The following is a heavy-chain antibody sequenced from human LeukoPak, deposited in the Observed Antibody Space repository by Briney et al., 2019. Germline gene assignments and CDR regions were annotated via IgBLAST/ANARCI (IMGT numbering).Heavy chain of an antibody. CDR2: INPSGGST. Sequence: EASVKVSCKASGYTFTSYYMHWVRQAPGQGLEWMGIINPSGGSTSYAQKFQGRVTMTRDTSTSTVYMELSSLRSEDTAVYYCARVINHQSGYDQFDYWGQGTLVTVSS. CDR3: ARVINHQSGYDQFDY. CDR1: GYTFTSYY. D-gene: IGHD5-12*01. V-gene: IGHV1-46*01. J-gene: IGHJ4*02.